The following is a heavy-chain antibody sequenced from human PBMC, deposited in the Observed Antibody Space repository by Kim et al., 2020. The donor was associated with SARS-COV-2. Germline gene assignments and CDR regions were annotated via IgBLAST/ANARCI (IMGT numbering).Heavy chain of an antibody. J-gene: IGHJ2*01. CDR3: ARGAYSSSYYESHWYFDL. Sequence: SETLSLTCTVSGDSTRDTYWSWIRQPPGKGLEWIGYIYYTGSTNYNPSLESRVSISVDSSKNLFSLNLRSVTAADTAVYYCARGAYSSSYYESHWYFDL. V-gene: IGHV4-59*01. D-gene: IGHD1-26*01. CDR1: GDSTRDTY. CDR2: IYYTGST.